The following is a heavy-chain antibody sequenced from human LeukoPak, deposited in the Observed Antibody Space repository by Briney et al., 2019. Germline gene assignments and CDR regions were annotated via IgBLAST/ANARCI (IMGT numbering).Heavy chain of an antibody. Sequence: GGSLRHSCAASGFTFSSYSMNWVRQAPGKGLEWVSSISSSSSYIYYADSVKGRFTISRDNAKNSLYLQMNSLRAEDTAVYYCAREMLSGWLLSYYYYGMDVWGQGTTVTVSS. V-gene: IGHV3-21*01. CDR3: AREMLSGWLLSYYYYGMDV. D-gene: IGHD6-19*01. CDR2: ISSSSSYI. CDR1: GFTFSSYS. J-gene: IGHJ6*02.